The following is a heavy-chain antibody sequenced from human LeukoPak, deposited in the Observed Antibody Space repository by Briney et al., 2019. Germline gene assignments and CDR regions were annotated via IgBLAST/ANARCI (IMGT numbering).Heavy chain of an antibody. CDR3: ARGTPELDY. Sequence: SETLSLTCAVYGGSFSGYYWSWIRQPPGKGLEWIGEINHSGSTNYNPSLKSRVTISVDTSKNQFSLKLSSVTAADTAVYYCARGTPELDYWGQGTLATVSS. J-gene: IGHJ4*02. CDR1: GGSFSGYY. V-gene: IGHV4-34*01. CDR2: INHSGST.